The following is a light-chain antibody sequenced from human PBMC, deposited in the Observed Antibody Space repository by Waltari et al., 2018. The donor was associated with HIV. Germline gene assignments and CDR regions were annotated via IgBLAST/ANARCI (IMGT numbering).Light chain of an antibody. CDR3: QQYNSGST. CDR2: KAS. CDR1: QSINSW. Sequence: DIQMTQSPPTLSASVGERVTITCRASQSINSWLAWYQQKPGKAPKLLIYKASDLESGVPSRFSGTRSGTEFTLTISSLQPDDFATYYCQQYNSGSTFGQGTKVEIK. V-gene: IGKV1-5*03. J-gene: IGKJ1*01.